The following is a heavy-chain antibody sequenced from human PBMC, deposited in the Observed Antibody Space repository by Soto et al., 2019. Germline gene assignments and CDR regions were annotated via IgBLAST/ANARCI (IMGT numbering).Heavy chain of an antibody. D-gene: IGHD2-15*01. CDR2: IYYSGST. CDR1: GGSISSGDYY. Sequence: SETLSLTCTVSGGSISSGDYYWSWVRQPPGKGLEWIGYIYYSGSTYYNPSLRSRVTISVDTSKNQFSLKLSSVTAADTAVYYCARYGSGECNRGSCYSPFDYWGQGTLVTVSS. V-gene: IGHV4-30-4*01. CDR3: ARYGSGECNRGSCYSPFDY. J-gene: IGHJ4*02.